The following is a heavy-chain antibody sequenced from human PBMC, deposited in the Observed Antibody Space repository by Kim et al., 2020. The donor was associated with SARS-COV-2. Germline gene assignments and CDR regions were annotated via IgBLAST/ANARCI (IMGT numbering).Heavy chain of an antibody. Sequence: GGSLRLSCAASGFTFSSYGMHWVRQAPGKGLEWVAVISYDGSNKYYADSVKGRFTISRDNSKNTLYLQMNSLRAEDTAVYYCAKGQNDYDFWSGYRGIYYYYYGMDVWGQGTTVTVSS. J-gene: IGHJ6*02. V-gene: IGHV3-30*18. CDR3: AKGQNDYDFWSGYRGIYYYYYGMDV. D-gene: IGHD3-3*01. CDR1: GFTFSSYG. CDR2: ISYDGSNK.